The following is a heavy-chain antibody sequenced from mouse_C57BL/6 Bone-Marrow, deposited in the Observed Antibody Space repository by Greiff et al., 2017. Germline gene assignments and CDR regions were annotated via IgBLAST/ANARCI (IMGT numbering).Heavy chain of an antibody. CDR3: AREDYDPAWFAY. CDR1: GYSITSGYY. V-gene: IGHV3-6*01. J-gene: IGHJ3*01. CDR2: ISYDGSK. D-gene: IGHD2-4*01. Sequence: DVKLQESGPGLVKPSQSLSLTCSVTGYSITSGYYWNWIRQFPGNKLEWMGYISYDGSKNYNPSLKNRISITRDTSKNQFFLKLNSVTTEDTATYYCAREDYDPAWFAYWGQGTLVTVSA.